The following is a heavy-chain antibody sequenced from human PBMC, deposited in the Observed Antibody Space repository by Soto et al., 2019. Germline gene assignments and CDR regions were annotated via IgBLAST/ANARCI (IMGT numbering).Heavy chain of an antibody. CDR3: ARGVSGWAPFDV. CDR2: INPKSGVT. J-gene: IGHJ4*02. CDR1: GYTFTDYY. V-gene: IGHV1-2*04. D-gene: IGHD6-19*01. Sequence: QVQLVQSGAELKKPGASVKVSCKASGYTFTDYYVHWLRQAPGQGLEWMGWINPKSGVTHYAQKFQGWVTLTRDTSVSTAYMELNRLKSDDTVVFFCARGVSGWAPFDVWGQGTRGTVAS.